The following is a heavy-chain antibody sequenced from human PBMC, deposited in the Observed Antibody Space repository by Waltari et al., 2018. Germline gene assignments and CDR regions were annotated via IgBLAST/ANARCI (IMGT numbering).Heavy chain of an antibody. CDR1: GASIRSLNYY. V-gene: IGHV4-39*01. CDR2: LYYGGST. D-gene: IGHD1-7*01. J-gene: IGHJ4*02. CDR3: ASFNAWNFDLDY. Sequence: QLHLQESGPGLVKPSETLTLPRTVSGASIRSLNYYWGWVRQPPGKGLEWIGNLYYGGSTYYNPSLQRRVNMSIDASKNQLSLSLTSVSAADTATYYCASFNAWNFDLDYWGQGTLVTVSS.